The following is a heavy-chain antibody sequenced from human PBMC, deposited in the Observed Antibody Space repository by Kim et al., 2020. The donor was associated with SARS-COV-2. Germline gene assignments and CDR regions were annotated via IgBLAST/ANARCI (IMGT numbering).Heavy chain of an antibody. CDR3: ARPLPYDKDGMDV. Sequence: YEQNFHGSVTMPRDTSTSTVYMELSSLRSEDTAVYYCARPLPYDKDGMDVWGQGTTVTVSS. V-gene: IGHV1-46*01. D-gene: IGHD3-16*01. J-gene: IGHJ6*02.